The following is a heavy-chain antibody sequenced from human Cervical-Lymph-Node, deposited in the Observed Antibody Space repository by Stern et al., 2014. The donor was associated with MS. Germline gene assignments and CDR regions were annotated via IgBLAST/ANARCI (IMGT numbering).Heavy chain of an antibody. V-gene: IGHV5-51*01. J-gene: IGHJ3*01. D-gene: IGHD3-10*01. CDR3: ARPLRGINNAFDA. Sequence: EVQLVESGGEVKKAGESLKISCKGSGYSFSNTWIGWVRQMPGKGLEWMGFIYPEDSDTRDSPSFQGQVSISADTSISTTYLHWGSLKASDTAMYFCARPLRGINNAFDAWGQGTMVTVYS. CDR2: IYPEDSDT. CDR1: GYSFSNTW.